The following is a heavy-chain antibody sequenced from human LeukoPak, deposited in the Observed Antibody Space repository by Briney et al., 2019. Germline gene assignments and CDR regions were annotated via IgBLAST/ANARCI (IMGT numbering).Heavy chain of an antibody. Sequence: PSETLSLTCTVSGGSISSYYWSWIRQPPGKGLEWIGYIYYSGSTNYNPSLKSRVTISVDTSKNQFSLKLSSVTAADTAVYYCARDLGSGSTPYWGQGTLVTVSS. CDR2: IYYSGST. J-gene: IGHJ4*02. CDR1: GGSISSYY. D-gene: IGHD3-10*01. CDR3: ARDLGSGSTPY. V-gene: IGHV4-59*01.